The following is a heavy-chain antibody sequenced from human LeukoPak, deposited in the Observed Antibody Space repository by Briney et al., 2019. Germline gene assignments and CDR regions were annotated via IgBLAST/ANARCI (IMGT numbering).Heavy chain of an antibody. CDR3: AKDLGRYRNNFFDY. D-gene: IGHD1-26*01. CDR1: GFTFSSIA. V-gene: IGHV3-23*01. CDR2: ISGSGGGT. J-gene: IGHJ4*02. Sequence: PGGSLRLSCAASGFTFSSIAMSWVRQAPDKGLEWVSTISGSGGGTYYADFVKGRFTISRDDSKNTLYLQMNSLRADDTAVYYCAKDLGRYRNNFFDYWGQGNLVTVSS.